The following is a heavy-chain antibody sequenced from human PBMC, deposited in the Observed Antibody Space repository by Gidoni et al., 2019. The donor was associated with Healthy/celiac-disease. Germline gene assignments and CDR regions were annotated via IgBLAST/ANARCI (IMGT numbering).Heavy chain of an antibody. CDR1: GWSFSGYY. Sequence: QVQLQQWGAGLLKPSETLSLTCAVYGWSFSGYYWSWIRQPPGKGLEWIGEINHSGITNYNPSLKRRVTISVDTSKNQFSLKLSSVTAAETAVYYCARGYWRITIVRGAKYGMDVWGQGTTVTVSS. J-gene: IGHJ6*02. V-gene: IGHV4-34*01. CDR2: INHSGIT. CDR3: ARGYWRITIVRGAKYGMDV. D-gene: IGHD3-10*01.